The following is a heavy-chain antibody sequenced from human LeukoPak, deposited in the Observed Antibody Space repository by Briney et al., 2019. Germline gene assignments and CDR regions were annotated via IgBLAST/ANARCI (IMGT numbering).Heavy chain of an antibody. Sequence: SETLSLTCAVYGGSFSGYYWSWIRQPPGKGLEWIGEINHRGSTNYNPSLKSRVTISVDTSKNQFSLKLSSVTAADTAAYYCARGGAAAGTKRVYYFDYWGQGTLVTVSS. CDR3: ARGGAAAGTKRVYYFDY. J-gene: IGHJ4*02. V-gene: IGHV4-34*01. CDR1: GGSFSGYY. D-gene: IGHD6-13*01. CDR2: INHRGST.